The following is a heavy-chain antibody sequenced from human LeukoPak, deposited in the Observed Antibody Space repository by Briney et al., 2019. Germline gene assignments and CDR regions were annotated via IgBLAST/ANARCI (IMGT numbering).Heavy chain of an antibody. D-gene: IGHD3-22*01. CDR2: IIPIFGTA. CDR3: ARDLAPDYYDSSGSDY. V-gene: IGHV1-69*01. J-gene: IGHJ4*02. CDR1: GGTFSSYA. Sequence: SVKASCKASGGTFSSYAISWVRQAPGQGLEWMGGIIPIFGTANYAQKFQGRVTITADESTSTAYMELSSLRSEDTAVYYCARDLAPDYYDSSGSDYWGQGTLVTVSS.